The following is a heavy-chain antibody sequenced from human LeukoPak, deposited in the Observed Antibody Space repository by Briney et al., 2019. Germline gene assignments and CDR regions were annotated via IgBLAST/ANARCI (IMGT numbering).Heavy chain of an antibody. CDR2: ISAYNGNT. CDR1: GYTFTSYG. CDR3: ARGKYSSSWYYPGY. Sequence: GASVKVSCKASGYTFTSYGTSWVRQAPGQGLEWMGWISAYNGNTNYAQKLQGRVTMTTDTSTSTAYMELRSLRSDDTAVYYCARGKYSSSWYYPGYWGQGTLVTVSS. J-gene: IGHJ4*02. D-gene: IGHD6-13*01. V-gene: IGHV1-18*04.